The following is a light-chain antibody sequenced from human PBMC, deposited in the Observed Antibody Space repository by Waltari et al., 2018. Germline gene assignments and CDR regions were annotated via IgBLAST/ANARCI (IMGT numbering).Light chain of an antibody. CDR1: SSNIGSNS. V-gene: IGLV1-47*01. CDR3: LAWDDSMSGWV. CDR2: RDD. Sequence: QSVMTQPPSASGTPGQTITFPCSGSSSNIGSNSVYWYQQLPGKPPQLLIYRDDQRPSGVPDRISGSKSGTSASLAISGLRSEDEADYYCLAWDDSMSGWVFGGGTKLTVL. J-gene: IGLJ3*02.